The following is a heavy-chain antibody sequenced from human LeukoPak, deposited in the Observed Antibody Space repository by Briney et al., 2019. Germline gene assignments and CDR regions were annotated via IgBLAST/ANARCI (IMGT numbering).Heavy chain of an antibody. J-gene: IGHJ4*02. V-gene: IGHV3-23*01. Sequence: GGSLRLSCAASGFTFSSYAMSWVRQAPGKGLEWVSAISGSGGSTYYADSVKGRFTISRDNSKNTLYLQTNSLRAEDTAVYYCAKRETYYDFWSGYYLDYWGQGTLVTVSS. D-gene: IGHD3-3*01. CDR2: ISGSGGST. CDR1: GFTFSSYA. CDR3: AKRETYYDFWSGYYLDY.